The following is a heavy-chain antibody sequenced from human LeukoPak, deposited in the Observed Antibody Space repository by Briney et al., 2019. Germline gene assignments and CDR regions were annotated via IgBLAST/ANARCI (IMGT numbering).Heavy chain of an antibody. CDR3: ARVSRGRYDILGYYYMDV. D-gene: IGHD3-9*01. CDR2: IYYSGST. Sequence: TPSETLSLTCTVSGGSISSYYWSWIRQPPGKGLEWIGYIYYSGSTNYNPSLKSRVTISVDTSKNQFSLKLSSVTAADTAVYYCARVSRGRYDILGYYYMDVWGKGTTVTISS. CDR1: GGSISSYY. J-gene: IGHJ6*03. V-gene: IGHV4-59*01.